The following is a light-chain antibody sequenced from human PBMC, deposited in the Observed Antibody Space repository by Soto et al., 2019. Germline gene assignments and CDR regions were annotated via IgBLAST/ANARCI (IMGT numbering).Light chain of an antibody. CDR2: DAS. CDR3: QQRNNWPPSLT. CDR1: QSISSY. J-gene: IGKJ4*01. Sequence: EIVLTQSPATLSLSPGERATLSCRASQSISSYLVWYQQKAGQAPRLLIHDASIRATGIPAMFGGSGSGTDFTLTISSLEIEDFALYYCQQRNNWPPSLTFGGGTKVEIK. V-gene: IGKV3-11*01.